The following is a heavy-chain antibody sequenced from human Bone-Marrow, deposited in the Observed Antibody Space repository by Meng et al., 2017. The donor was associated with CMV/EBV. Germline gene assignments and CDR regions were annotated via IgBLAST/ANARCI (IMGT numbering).Heavy chain of an antibody. CDR1: GGSFSGYY. J-gene: IGHJ4*02. CDR2: IYYSGST. V-gene: IGHV4-59*01. Sequence: SETLSLTCAVYGGSFSGYYWSWIRQPPGKGLEWIGYIYYSGSTNYNPSLKSRVTISVDTSKNQFSLKLSSVTAADTAVYYCAREGASYGGIDYWGQGTLVTVSS. D-gene: IGHD3-16*01. CDR3: AREGASYGGIDY.